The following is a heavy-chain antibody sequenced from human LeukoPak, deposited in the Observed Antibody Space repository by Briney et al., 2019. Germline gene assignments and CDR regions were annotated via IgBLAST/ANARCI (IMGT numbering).Heavy chain of an antibody. CDR3: ATGPDGAAAGVLDAFDI. J-gene: IGHJ3*02. CDR2: ISAYNGNT. V-gene: IGHV1-18*01. CDR1: GYTFTSYG. Sequence: GASVKVSCKASGYTFTSYGISWVRQAPGQGLEWMGWISAYNGNTNYAQKLQGRVTMTTDTSTSTAYMELRSLRSDDTAVYYCATGPDGAAAGVLDAFDIWGQGTMVTVSS. D-gene: IGHD6-13*01.